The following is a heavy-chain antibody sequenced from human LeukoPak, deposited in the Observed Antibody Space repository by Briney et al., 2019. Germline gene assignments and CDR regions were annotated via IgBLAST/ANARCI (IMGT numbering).Heavy chain of an antibody. CDR1: GGSINSNNW. J-gene: IGHJ4*02. Sequence: PSETLSLTCAVSGGSINSNNWWSWVRQPPGKGLEWIGYIYHSGSTYYNPSLKSRVTISVDRSKNQFSLKLSSVTAADTAVYYCAREGPYYDFWSGFSYWGQGTLVTVSS. D-gene: IGHD3-3*01. CDR2: IYHSGST. V-gene: IGHV4-4*02. CDR3: AREGPYYDFWSGFSY.